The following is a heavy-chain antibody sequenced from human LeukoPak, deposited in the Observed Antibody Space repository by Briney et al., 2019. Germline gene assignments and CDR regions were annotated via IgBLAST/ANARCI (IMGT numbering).Heavy chain of an antibody. D-gene: IGHD1-26*01. V-gene: IGHV4-39*07. J-gene: IGHJ4*02. CDR2: IYYSGST. Sequence: SETLSLTCTVSGGSISSSSYYWGWIRQPPGKGLEWIGSIYYSGSTYYNPSLKSRVTISVDTSKNQFSLKLSSVTAADTAVYYCAILSGSYYYYWGQGTLVTVSS. CDR1: GGSISSSSYY. CDR3: AILSGSYYYY.